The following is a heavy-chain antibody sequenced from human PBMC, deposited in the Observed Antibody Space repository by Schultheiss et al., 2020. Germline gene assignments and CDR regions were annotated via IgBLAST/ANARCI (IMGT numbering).Heavy chain of an antibody. CDR3: ARDSRTSGYYYYYYGMDV. CDR2: IKQDGSEK. D-gene: IGHD3-22*01. CDR1: GFSFSDYW. J-gene: IGHJ6*02. Sequence: GGSLRLSCVGSGFSFSDYWMSWVRQAPGKGLEWVANIKQDGSEKYYVDSVKGRFTISRDNAKNSLYLQMNSLRAEDTAVYYCARDSRTSGYYYYYYGMDVWGQGTTVTVSS. V-gene: IGHV3-7*04.